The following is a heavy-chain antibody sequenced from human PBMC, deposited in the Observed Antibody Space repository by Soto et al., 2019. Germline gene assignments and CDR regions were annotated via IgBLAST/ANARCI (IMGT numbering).Heavy chain of an antibody. V-gene: IGHV4-59*01. CDR1: GGSISSYY. CDR2: IYYSGST. D-gene: IGHD6-19*01. Sequence: PSETLSLTCTVSGGSISSYYWSWIRQPPGKGLEWIGYIYYSGSTNYNPPLKSRVTISVDTSKNQFSLKLSSVTAADTAVYYCARDRGAVAGYYYYGMDVWGQGTTVTVSS. J-gene: IGHJ6*02. CDR3: ARDRGAVAGYYYYGMDV.